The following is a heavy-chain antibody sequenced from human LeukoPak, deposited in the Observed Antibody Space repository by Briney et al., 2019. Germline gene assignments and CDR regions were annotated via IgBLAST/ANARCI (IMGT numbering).Heavy chain of an antibody. CDR3: ARGGAARPDF. J-gene: IGHJ4*02. Sequence: PGGSLRLSCAASGFTFSTYWMNWFRLTPGKGLEWVAKIKADGGEKDHVASVKGRFTISRDNAKNSLYLQMNSLRVEDTAVYYCARGGAARPDFWGQGTLVTVSS. CDR2: IKADGGEK. D-gene: IGHD6-6*01. V-gene: IGHV3-7*01. CDR1: GFTFSTYW.